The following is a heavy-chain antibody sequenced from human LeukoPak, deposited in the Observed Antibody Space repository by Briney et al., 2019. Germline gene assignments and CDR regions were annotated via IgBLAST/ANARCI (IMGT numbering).Heavy chain of an antibody. CDR1: GGSISSSSYY. Sequence: SETLSLTCTVSGGSISSSSYYWGWIRQPPGKGLEWIGSIYYSGSTYYNPSLKSRATISVDTSKNQFSLKLSSVTAADTAVYYCARGREQWLVGYYFDYWGQGTLVTVSS. D-gene: IGHD6-19*01. CDR3: ARGREQWLVGYYFDY. CDR2: IYYSGST. J-gene: IGHJ4*02. V-gene: IGHV4-39*01.